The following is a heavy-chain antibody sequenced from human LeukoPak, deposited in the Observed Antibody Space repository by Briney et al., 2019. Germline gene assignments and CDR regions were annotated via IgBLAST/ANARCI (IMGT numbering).Heavy chain of an antibody. V-gene: IGHV1-18*01. CDR2: ISAYNGNT. D-gene: IGHD3-3*01. Sequence: ASVKVSCKASGYTFTSYGISWVRQAPGQGLEWMGWISAYNGNTNYAQKLQGRVTMTTDTSTSTAYMELRSLRSDDTAVYYCARDYLPRQITIFGVVTPFDYWGQGTLVTVSS. CDR3: ARDYLPRQITIFGVVTPFDY. CDR1: GYTFTSYG. J-gene: IGHJ4*02.